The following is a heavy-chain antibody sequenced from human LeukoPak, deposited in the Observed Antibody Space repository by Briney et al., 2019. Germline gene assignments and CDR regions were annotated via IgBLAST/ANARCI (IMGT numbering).Heavy chain of an antibody. CDR3: ARGTMFPYYFDY. CDR1: GFTFSSYG. D-gene: IGHD3-10*02. V-gene: IGHV3-21*01. J-gene: IGHJ4*02. CDR2: ISSSSSYI. Sequence: PGGSLRLSCAASGFTFSSYGMDWVRQAPGKGLEWVSFISSSSSYIYYADSLKGRFTISRDNAKNSPYLQMNSLRAEDTAVYYCARGTMFPYYFDYWGQGTLVTVSS.